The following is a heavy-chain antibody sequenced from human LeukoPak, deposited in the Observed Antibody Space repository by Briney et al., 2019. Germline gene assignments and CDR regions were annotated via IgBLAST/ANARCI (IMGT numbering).Heavy chain of an antibody. D-gene: IGHD3-16*02. J-gene: IGHJ4*02. V-gene: IGHV4-38-2*01. CDR1: GYAIRSGFY. CDR3: ARYRYGGPADY. CDR2: IYHAGST. Sequence: SETLSLTYAVSGYAIRSGFYWGWLRQPPGKELEWIGSIYHAGSTYYTPSLKSRVTISVDTSKNHFSLSLNSVTVADTAVYYCARYRYGGPADYWGPGTQITVSS.